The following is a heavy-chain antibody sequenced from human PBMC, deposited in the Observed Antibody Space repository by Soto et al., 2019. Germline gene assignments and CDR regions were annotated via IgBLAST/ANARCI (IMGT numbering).Heavy chain of an antibody. CDR1: GFTFSDHY. CDR2: ISPSSSYT. Sequence: RLSCAASGFTFSDHYMIWIRKAPGKGLEWISYISPSSSYTHYVDSVKGRVTIYRDNAENSLYLQMNSLRAEDTALYYCARGHHSMDVWGQGATVTVSS. V-gene: IGHV3-11*06. J-gene: IGHJ6*02. CDR3: ARGHHSMDV.